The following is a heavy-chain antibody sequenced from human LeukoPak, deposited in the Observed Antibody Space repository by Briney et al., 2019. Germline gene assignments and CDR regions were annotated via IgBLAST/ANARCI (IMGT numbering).Heavy chain of an antibody. CDR1: GFTFSSYS. D-gene: IGHD6-13*01. V-gene: IGHV3-7*01. J-gene: IGHJ6*04. CDR3: ARGIATAGTLDV. Sequence: GGSLRLSCAASGFTFSSYSMTWVRQAPGKGLEWVANIKQDGREKYYVDSVKGRFTISRDNAKNSLYLQMNSLRAEDTAVYYCARGIATAGTLDVWGKGTTVTVSS. CDR2: IKQDGREK.